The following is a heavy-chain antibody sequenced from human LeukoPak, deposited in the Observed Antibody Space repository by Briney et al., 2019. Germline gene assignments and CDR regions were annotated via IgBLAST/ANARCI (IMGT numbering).Heavy chain of an antibody. J-gene: IGHJ4*02. CDR3: ARQTGYCSDGNCYFDH. D-gene: IGHD2-15*01. CDR2: ISTGGGST. Sequence: GGSLRLSCAASGFTFSTYAMAWVRQAPGKGLEWVSSISTGGGSTYSADSVKGRFTTSRDKYKNKLFLQMDSLRVEDTDVYHCARQTGYCSDGNCYFDHWGRGTLVSVSS. CDR1: GFTFSTYA. V-gene: IGHV3-23*01.